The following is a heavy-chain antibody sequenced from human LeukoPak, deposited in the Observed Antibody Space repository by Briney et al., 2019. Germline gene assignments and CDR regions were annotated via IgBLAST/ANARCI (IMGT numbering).Heavy chain of an antibody. CDR2: ISAYNGNT. J-gene: IGHJ4*02. CDR1: GGTFSSYT. D-gene: IGHD6-13*01. Sequence: GSSVKVSCKASGGTFSSYTIHWVRQAPGQGLEWMGWISAYNGNTNYAQKLQGRVTMTTDTSTSTAYMELRSLRSDDTAVYYCARDLGGVAAAGSFDYWGQGTLVTVSS. V-gene: IGHV1-18*04. CDR3: ARDLGGVAAAGSFDY.